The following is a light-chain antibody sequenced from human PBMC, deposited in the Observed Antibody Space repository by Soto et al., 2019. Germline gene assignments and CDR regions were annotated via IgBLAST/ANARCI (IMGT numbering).Light chain of an antibody. Sequence: QSVLTQPASVSGSPGQSITNSCTGTSSDVRSYNYVSWLQQYPGKAPKLLIYEGFKRSSGVSNRFSVSKSGNTASLTISGLQAENVADYLCCAYAGSSIYVCGTGTKVTV. CDR3: CAYAGSSIYV. CDR2: EGF. V-gene: IGLV2-23*01. J-gene: IGLJ1*01. CDR1: SSDVRSYNY.